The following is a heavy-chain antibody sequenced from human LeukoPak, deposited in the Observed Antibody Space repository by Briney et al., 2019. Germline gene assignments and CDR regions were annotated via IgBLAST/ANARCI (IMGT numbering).Heavy chain of an antibody. J-gene: IGHJ5*02. Sequence: GESLKISCKGSGYSFTSYWIGWVRQMPGKGLEWMGIIYPGDSDTRYSPSFQGQVTISADKSTSTAYLQWSSLKASDTAMYYCARQGVGYCSSTSCYGGNWFDPWGQGTLVTVSS. V-gene: IGHV5-51*01. D-gene: IGHD2-2*01. CDR3: ARQGVGYCSSTSCYGGNWFDP. CDR1: GYSFTSYW. CDR2: IYPGDSDT.